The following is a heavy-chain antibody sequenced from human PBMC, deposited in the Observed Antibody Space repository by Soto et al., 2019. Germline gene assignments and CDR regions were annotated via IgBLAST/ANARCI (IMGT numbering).Heavy chain of an antibody. Sequence: ASVKVSCKASGYTFTSYAMHWVRQAPGQRLEWMGWINAGNGNTKYSQKFQGRVTITRDTSASTAYMELSSLRSEDTAVYYCARGLNGYLHYFDYWGQGTPVTISS. V-gene: IGHV1-3*01. CDR1: GYTFTSYA. D-gene: IGHD5-18*01. CDR2: INAGNGNT. CDR3: ARGLNGYLHYFDY. J-gene: IGHJ4*02.